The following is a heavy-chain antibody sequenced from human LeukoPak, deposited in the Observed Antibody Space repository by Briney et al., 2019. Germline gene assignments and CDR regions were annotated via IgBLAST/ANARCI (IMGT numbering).Heavy chain of an antibody. D-gene: IGHD3-10*01. J-gene: IGHJ2*01. CDR3: ARGKYYYGSGTYYTRSYDWYFDL. V-gene: IGHV4-38-2*02. CDR1: GYSISSGYY. CDR2: IYHSGST. Sequence: SETLSLTCTVSGYSISSGYYWGWIRQPPGKGLEWIGSIYHSGSTYYNPSLKSRVTMSVDTSKNQFSLKLSSVTAADTAVYYCARGKYYYGSGTYYTRSYDWYFDLWGRGTLVTVSS.